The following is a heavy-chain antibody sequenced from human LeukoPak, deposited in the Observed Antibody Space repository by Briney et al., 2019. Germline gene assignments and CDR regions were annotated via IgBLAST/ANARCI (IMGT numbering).Heavy chain of an antibody. V-gene: IGHV4-4*02. CDR3: ARPGFGGAFDI. Sequence: SRTLSLTCAVSGGSISSGNWWSWVCQPPGKGLEWTGEIYHSGSTNYNPSLKSRVTISVDRSKNHFSLKLNSVTAADTAVYYCARPGFGGAFDIWGQGTMVTVYS. J-gene: IGHJ3*02. D-gene: IGHD3-16*01. CDR2: IYHSGST. CDR1: GGSISSGNW.